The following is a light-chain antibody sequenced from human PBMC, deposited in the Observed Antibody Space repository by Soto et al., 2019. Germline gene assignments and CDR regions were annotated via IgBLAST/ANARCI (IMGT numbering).Light chain of an antibody. CDR2: EVS. J-gene: IGLJ3*02. Sequence: QSALTQPASVSGSPGQSITISCTGTSSDVCGYNYVSWYQHHPGKAPKLMIYEVSNRPSGVSNRFSGSKSGNTASLTISGLQAEDEADYYCSSYTSSSTLVFGGGTKLTVL. CDR1: SSDVCGYNY. CDR3: SSYTSSSTLV. V-gene: IGLV2-14*01.